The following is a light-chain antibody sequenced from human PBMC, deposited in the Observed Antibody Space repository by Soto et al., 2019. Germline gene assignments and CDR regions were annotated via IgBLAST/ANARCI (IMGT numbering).Light chain of an antibody. Sequence: EIVLTQSPATLSLSPGERDTLSCMASQSVSSYLAWYQHKPGQAPRLLIYDASNRATGIPARFSGSGSGTDFTLTISSLEAEDSAVYYCQQRSSWWTFGQGPKVEIK. CDR3: QQRSSWWT. V-gene: IGKV3-11*01. CDR2: DAS. J-gene: IGKJ1*01. CDR1: QSVSSY.